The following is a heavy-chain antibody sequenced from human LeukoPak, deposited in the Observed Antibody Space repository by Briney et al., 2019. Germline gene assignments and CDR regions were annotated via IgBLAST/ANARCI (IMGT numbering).Heavy chain of an antibody. V-gene: IGHV3-30*02. Sequence: GGSLRLSCAASGLTFSSYGMHWVRQAPGKGLEWVAFIRYDGSNKYYADSVKGRFTISRDNSKNTLYLQMNSLRAEDTAVYYCAKGQVLRYDRRAFDIWGQGTMVTVSS. J-gene: IGHJ3*02. CDR1: GLTFSSYG. D-gene: IGHD3-9*01. CDR3: AKGQVLRYDRRAFDI. CDR2: IRYDGSNK.